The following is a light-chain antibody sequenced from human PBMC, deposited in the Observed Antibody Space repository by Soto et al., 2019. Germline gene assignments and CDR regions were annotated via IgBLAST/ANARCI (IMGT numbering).Light chain of an antibody. CDR3: QQSYSIPG. CDR1: QRISTN. J-gene: IGKJ1*01. Sequence: DIQMTQSPSSLSASVGDRVTITCRASQRISTNLNWYQQKPGKAPKLLIFAASNLESGVPSRFSGSGSGTHFTLTISSLQPEDFATCYCQQSYSIPGFGQGTKVETK. V-gene: IGKV1-39*01. CDR2: AAS.